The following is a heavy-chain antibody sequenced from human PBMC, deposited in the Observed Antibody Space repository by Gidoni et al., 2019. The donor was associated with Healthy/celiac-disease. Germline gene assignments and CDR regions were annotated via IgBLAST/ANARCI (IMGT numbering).Heavy chain of an antibody. CDR2: ISSSSSTI. J-gene: IGHJ6*03. CDR1: GFTFSSYS. D-gene: IGHD4-4*01. CDR3: AREHSNYGAYYYYYYMDV. Sequence: EVQLVESGGGLVQPGGSLRLSCAASGFTFSSYSMNWVRQAPGKGLEWVSYISSSSSTIYYADSVKGRFTISRDNAKNSLYLQMNSLRDEDTAVYYCAREHSNYGAYYYYYYMDVWGKGTTVTVSS. V-gene: IGHV3-48*02.